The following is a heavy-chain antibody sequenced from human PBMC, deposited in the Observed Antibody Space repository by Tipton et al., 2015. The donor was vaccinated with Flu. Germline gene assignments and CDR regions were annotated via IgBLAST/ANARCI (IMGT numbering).Heavy chain of an antibody. V-gene: IGHV1-18*01. J-gene: IGHJ6*02. Sequence: QMQLVQSGAEVKKPGASVKVSCKASGYTFTSYGISWVRQAPGQGLEWMGWISAYNGNTNYAQKLQGRVTMTTDTSTSTAYMELRSLRSDDTAVYSCARAPLGIGYCSSTSCSPYYYYYGMDVWGQGTTVTVSS. CDR1: GYTFTSYG. CDR2: ISAYNGNT. CDR3: ARAPLGIGYCSSTSCSPYYYYYGMDV. D-gene: IGHD2-2*01.